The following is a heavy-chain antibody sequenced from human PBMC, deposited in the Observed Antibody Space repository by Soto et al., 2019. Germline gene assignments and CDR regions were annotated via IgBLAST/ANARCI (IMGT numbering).Heavy chain of an antibody. D-gene: IGHD5-18*01. V-gene: IGHV3-23*01. J-gene: IGHJ6*02. CDR3: ANGQITAMVTNYYSGIDV. Sequence: GGSLRLSCAASGFTFSSYAMSWVRQAPGKGLEWVSAISGSGGSTYYADSVKGRFTISRDNSKNTLYLQMNSLRAEDTAVYYCANGQITAMVTNYYSGIDVWGQGTTVTVSS. CDR1: GFTFSSYA. CDR2: ISGSGGST.